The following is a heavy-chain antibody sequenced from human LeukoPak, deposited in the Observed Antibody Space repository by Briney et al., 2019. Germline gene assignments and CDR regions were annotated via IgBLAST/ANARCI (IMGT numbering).Heavy chain of an antibody. V-gene: IGHV3-23*01. CDR1: GFTFSSYA. CDR2: ISGSGGST. Sequence: GGSLRLSCAASGFTFSSYAMSWVRQAPGKGLEWVSAISGSGGSTYYADSVKGRFTISRDNSKNTLYLQMNSLRAEDTAVYYCAKAGFSSGYLVSGMDVWGQGTTVTVSS. J-gene: IGHJ6*02. CDR3: AKAGFSSGYLVSGMDV. D-gene: IGHD3-3*01.